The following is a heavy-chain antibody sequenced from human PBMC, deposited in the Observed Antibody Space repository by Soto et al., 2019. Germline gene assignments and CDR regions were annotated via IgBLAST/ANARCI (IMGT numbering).Heavy chain of an antibody. D-gene: IGHD6-19*01. J-gene: IGHJ4*02. CDR1: GFTFSSYT. Sequence: GGSLRLSCAASGFTFSSYTMHWVRQAPGKGLEWVAVISYDGGNKYYADSVKGRFTMSRDNSKNTLYLQMNSLRAEDTAVYYCERDRSSGRHDYWGQGTLVTVSS. V-gene: IGHV3-30-3*01. CDR3: ERDRSSGRHDY. CDR2: ISYDGGNK.